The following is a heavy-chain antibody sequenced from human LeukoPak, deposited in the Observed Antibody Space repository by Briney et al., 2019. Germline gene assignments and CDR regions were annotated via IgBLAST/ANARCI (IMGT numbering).Heavy chain of an antibody. D-gene: IGHD4-17*01. J-gene: IGHJ5*02. CDR3: ARGGYGDYDWFDP. V-gene: IGHV1-2*02. Sequence: ALVKVSCKASGYTFTGYYLHWVRQAPGQGLEWMGWINPNSGDTNYAQKFQGRVTVTRDTSISTASMELSRLRFDDTAVYYCARGGYGDYDWFDPWGQGTLVTVSS. CDR1: GYTFTGYY. CDR2: INPNSGDT.